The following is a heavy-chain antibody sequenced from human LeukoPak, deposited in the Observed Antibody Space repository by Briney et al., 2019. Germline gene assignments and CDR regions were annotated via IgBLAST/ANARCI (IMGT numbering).Heavy chain of an antibody. J-gene: IGHJ5*02. Sequence: ASVKVSCKASGYTFTSYDINWVRQATGQGLEWMGWMNPNSGNTGYAQKFRGRVTMTRNTSISTAYMELSSLRSEDTAVYYCARDAGSWYAGNWFDPWGQGTLVTVSS. V-gene: IGHV1-8*01. CDR2: MNPNSGNT. CDR1: GYTFTSYD. CDR3: ARDAGSWYAGNWFDP. D-gene: IGHD6-13*01.